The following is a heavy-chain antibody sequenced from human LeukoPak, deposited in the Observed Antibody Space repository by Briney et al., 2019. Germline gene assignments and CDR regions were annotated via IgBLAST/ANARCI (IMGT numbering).Heavy chain of an antibody. CDR3: ARDMSDFWSGYYNYYYYYGMDV. Sequence: PGGSLRLSCAASGFTFRTYTMNWVRQAPGKGLEWVSSISSSSSYIYYADSVKGRFTISRDNAKNSLYLQMNSLRAEDTAVYYCARDMSDFWSGYYNYYYYYGMDVWGQGTTVTVSS. CDR2: ISSSSSYI. D-gene: IGHD3-3*01. CDR1: GFTFRTYT. V-gene: IGHV3-21*01. J-gene: IGHJ6*02.